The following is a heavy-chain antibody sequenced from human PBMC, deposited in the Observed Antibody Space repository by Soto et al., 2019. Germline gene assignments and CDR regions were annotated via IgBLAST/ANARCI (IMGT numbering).Heavy chain of an antibody. CDR3: AREASVAALNWFDP. Sequence: GGSLRLSCAASGFTLSQYALNWVRQAPGKGLEWVAVILYDGTIEHYADSVKGRFTVSRDNSKNTVYLQMDSLTPEDTGVYYCAREASVAALNWFDPWGQGTLVTVSS. CDR1: GFTLSQYA. CDR2: ILYDGTIE. V-gene: IGHV3-30-3*01. J-gene: IGHJ5*02. D-gene: IGHD6-6*01.